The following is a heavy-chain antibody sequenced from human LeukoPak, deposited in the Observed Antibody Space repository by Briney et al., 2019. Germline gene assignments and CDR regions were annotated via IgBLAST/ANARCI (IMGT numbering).Heavy chain of an antibody. CDR1: GFTFSIAW. J-gene: IGHJ4*02. D-gene: IGHD3-10*01. CDR3: TTDSLNYSVSGSYCGDN. V-gene: IGHV3-15*01. CDR2: IKSKTDGGTA. Sequence: PGGSLRLSCAASGFTFSIAWMAWVRQAPGKGLEWVGRIKSKTDGGTADYAAPVKGRFTISRDDSKNTLCLQMNSLQTEDTAVYYCTTDSLNYSVSGSYCGDNWGQGTLVTVSS.